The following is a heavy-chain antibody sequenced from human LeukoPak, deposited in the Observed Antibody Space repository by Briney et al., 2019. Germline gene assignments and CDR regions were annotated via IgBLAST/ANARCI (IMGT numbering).Heavy chain of an antibody. D-gene: IGHD7-27*01. CDR1: GGSISSSSYY. CDR3: ASRKLGNDY. Sequence: PSETLSLTCTVSGGSISSSSYYWGRIRQPPGKGLEWIGSIYYGGSTYYNPSLKSRVTISADTSKNQFSLKLISVTAADTAVYYCASRKLGNDYWGQGTLVTVSS. J-gene: IGHJ4*02. CDR2: IYYGGST. V-gene: IGHV4-39*07.